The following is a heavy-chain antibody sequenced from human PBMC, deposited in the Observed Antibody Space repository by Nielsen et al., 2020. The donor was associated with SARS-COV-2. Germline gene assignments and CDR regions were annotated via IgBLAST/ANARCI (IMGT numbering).Heavy chain of an antibody. J-gene: IGHJ4*02. CDR3: ASQYYDILTGYADY. CDR1: GYTFTGYY. CDR2: INPNSGGT. Sequence: ASVKVSCKASGYTFTGYYMHWVRQAPGQGLEWMGWINPNSGGTNYAQKFQGRVTMTRDTSISTAYMELGRLRSEDTAVYYCASQYYDILTGYADYWGQGTLVTVSS. V-gene: IGHV1-2*02. D-gene: IGHD3-9*01.